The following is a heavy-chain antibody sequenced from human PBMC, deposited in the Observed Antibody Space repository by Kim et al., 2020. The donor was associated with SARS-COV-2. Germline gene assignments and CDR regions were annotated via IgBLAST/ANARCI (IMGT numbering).Heavy chain of an antibody. Sequence: PQNFQGRVTITRDTSASTAYLELSSLRSEDTAVYYCARDPTGTRDWFDPWGQGTLVTVSS. V-gene: IGHV1-3*01. D-gene: IGHD1-7*01. CDR3: ARDPTGTRDWFDP. J-gene: IGHJ5*02.